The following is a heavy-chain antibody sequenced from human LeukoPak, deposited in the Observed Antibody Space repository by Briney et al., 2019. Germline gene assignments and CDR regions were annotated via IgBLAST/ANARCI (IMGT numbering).Heavy chain of an antibody. J-gene: IGHJ3*02. CDR2: ISYDGSNK. CDR3: AATIRAAFDI. CDR1: GFTFSSYW. D-gene: IGHD2-15*01. V-gene: IGHV3-30-3*01. Sequence: GGSLRLSCAASGFTFSSYWMTWVRQAPGKGLEWVAVISYDGSNKYYADSVKGRFTISRDNSKNTLYLQMNSLRAEDTAVYYMAATIRAAFDIWGQGTMVTVSS.